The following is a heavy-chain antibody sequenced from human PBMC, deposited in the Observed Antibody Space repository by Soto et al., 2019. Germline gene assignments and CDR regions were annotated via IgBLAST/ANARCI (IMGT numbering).Heavy chain of an antibody. V-gene: IGHV3-30*03. CDR1: GFTFSSYG. CDR3: AIPMVRGGKGYYYGMDV. Sequence: PGGSLRLSCAASGFTFSSYGMHWVRQAPGKGLEWVAVISYDGSNKNYADSVKGRFTISRDNSKNTLYLQMNSLRAEDTAVYYCAIPMVRGGKGYYYGMDVWGQGTTVTVSS. D-gene: IGHD3-10*01. J-gene: IGHJ6*02. CDR2: ISYDGSNK.